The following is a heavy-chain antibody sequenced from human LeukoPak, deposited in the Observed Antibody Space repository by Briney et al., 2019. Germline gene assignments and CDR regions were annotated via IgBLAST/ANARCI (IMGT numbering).Heavy chain of an antibody. D-gene: IGHD1-1*01. J-gene: IGHJ4*02. CDR1: GFTFTSYS. CDR2: ISSTTSYR. CDR3: ARGHPINEISTAFNPYDY. V-gene: IGHV3-21*01. Sequence: GGSLRLSCATSGFTFTSYSMNWVRQAPGKGLEGVSYISSTTSYRYYADSVMGRFTISRDNAKNSVYLQMNSLRAEDTAGYYCARGHPINEISTAFNPYDYWGQGTLVSVSS.